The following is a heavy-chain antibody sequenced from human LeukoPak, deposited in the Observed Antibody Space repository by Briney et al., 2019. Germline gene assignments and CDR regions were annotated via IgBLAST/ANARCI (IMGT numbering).Heavy chain of an antibody. V-gene: IGHV3-53*01. CDR3: ARVVYGGKDWYFDY. J-gene: IGHJ4*02. Sequence: GGSLRLSCAASGFTVSSNYMSWVRQAPGKGLEWVSVIYSGGSTYYADSMKGRFTISRDNSKNTLYLQMNSLGAEDTAVYYCARVVYGGKDWYFDYWGQGPLVTVSS. D-gene: IGHD4-23*01. CDR2: IYSGGST. CDR1: GFTVSSNY.